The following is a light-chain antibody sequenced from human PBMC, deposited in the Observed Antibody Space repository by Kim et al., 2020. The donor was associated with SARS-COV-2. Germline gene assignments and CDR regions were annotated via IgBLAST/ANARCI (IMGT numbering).Light chain of an antibody. J-gene: IGLJ3*02. Sequence: APGKTAQITCGGNNLGSKGVHWYQQKPGQAPVLVISFDRDRPSGIPERFSGSNPGTTATLTISRVEAGDEADYYCQVWDGSSDHWVFGGGTQLTV. CDR3: QVWDGSSDHWV. V-gene: IGLV3-21*04. CDR1: NLGSKG. CDR2: FDR.